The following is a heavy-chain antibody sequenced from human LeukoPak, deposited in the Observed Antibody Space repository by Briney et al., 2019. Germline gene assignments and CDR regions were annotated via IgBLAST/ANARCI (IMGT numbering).Heavy chain of an antibody. CDR3: ARVEMATISVGYFDY. J-gene: IGHJ4*02. V-gene: IGHV3-30-3*01. CDR2: ISYDGSNK. Sequence: PGRSLRLSCAASGFTFSSYAMHWVRQAPGKGLGWVAVISYDGSNKYYADSVKGRFTISRDNSKNTLYLQMNSLRAEDTAVYYCARVEMATISVGYFDYWGQGTLVTVSS. CDR1: GFTFSSYA. D-gene: IGHD5-24*01.